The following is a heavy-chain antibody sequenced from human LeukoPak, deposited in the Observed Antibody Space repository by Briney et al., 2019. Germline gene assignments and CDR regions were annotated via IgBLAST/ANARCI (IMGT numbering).Heavy chain of an antibody. V-gene: IGHV3-53*01. D-gene: IGHD6-13*01. CDR2: IYSGGST. CDR3: AREGYWSTNWYKFGSLLRYFDL. Sequence: GGSLRLSCAASGFTVSSNYMSWVRQAPGKGLEWVSVIYSGGSTYYEDSVKGRFTISRDNAKNSLYLQMNSLRDEDTAVYYCAREGYWSTNWYKFGSLLRYFDLWGRGTLVTVSS. CDR1: GFTVSSNY. J-gene: IGHJ2*01.